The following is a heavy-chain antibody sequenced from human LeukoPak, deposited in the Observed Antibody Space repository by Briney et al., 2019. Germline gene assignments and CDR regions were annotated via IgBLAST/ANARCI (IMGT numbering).Heavy chain of an antibody. CDR2: ITTSSSYI. Sequence: GGSLRLSCAASGFTFSRYSMNWVRQAPGKGLEGVSSITTSSSYIYYADSVKGRFTISRDNAKNSLYLQMDSLRAEDTAVYYCAKVAKYYYGPETYYFFEQWGQGTPVTASS. J-gene: IGHJ4*02. D-gene: IGHD3-10*01. CDR1: GFTFSRYS. V-gene: IGHV3-21*01. CDR3: AKVAKYYYGPETYYFFEQ.